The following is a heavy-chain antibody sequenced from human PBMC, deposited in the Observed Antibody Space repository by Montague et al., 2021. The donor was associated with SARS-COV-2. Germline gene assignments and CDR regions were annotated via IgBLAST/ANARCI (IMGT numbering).Heavy chain of an antibody. Sequence: SETLSLTCTVSGGSVSSDTHNWAWIRQPPGKGLEWIAPIFYKGNTYYNPSLRSRFTISINTSKNQFSLRVASVTAADTAVYYCARVPNGRHDNWGPGALVTVSS. CDR3: ARVPNGRHDN. V-gene: IGHV4-39*01. D-gene: IGHD2-8*01. CDR2: IFYKGNT. J-gene: IGHJ4*02. CDR1: GGSVSSDTHN.